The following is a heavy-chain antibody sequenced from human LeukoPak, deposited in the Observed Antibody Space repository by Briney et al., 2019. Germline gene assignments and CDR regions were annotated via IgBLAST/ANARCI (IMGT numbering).Heavy chain of an antibody. CDR2: IWYDGNNK. CDR3: ARGHSTANYYVGDY. V-gene: IGHV3-33*01. D-gene: IGHD1-26*01. J-gene: IGHJ4*02. CDR1: GFTFSSND. Sequence: GGSLRLSCAASGFTFSSNDMHWVRQAPGKGLEWVAVIWYDGNNKYYADSVKGRFTISRDNSKNTLFLQMNSLRAEDTAVYYCARGHSTANYYVGDYWGQGTLVTVSS.